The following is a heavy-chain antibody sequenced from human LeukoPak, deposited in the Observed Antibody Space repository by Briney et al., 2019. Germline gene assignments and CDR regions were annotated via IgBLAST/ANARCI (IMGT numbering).Heavy chain of an antibody. D-gene: IGHD3-16*01. CDR2: IYYSGST. J-gene: IGHJ5*02. CDR3: ARLFRGWDVGLGNWFDP. Sequence: KPSETLSLTCTVSGGSISSSSYYWGWIRQPPGKGLEWIGSIYYSGSTYYNPSLKSRVTISVDTSKNQFSLKLSSVTAADTAVYYCARLFRGWDVGLGNWFDPWGQGTLVTVSS. CDR1: GGSISSSSYY. V-gene: IGHV4-39*01.